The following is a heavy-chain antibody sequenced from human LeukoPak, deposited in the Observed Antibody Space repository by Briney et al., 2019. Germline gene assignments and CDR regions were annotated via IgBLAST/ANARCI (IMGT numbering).Heavy chain of an antibody. CDR3: ARDQFGGESGIRFWPEPNYYYGMDV. Sequence: ASVKVSCKASGYTFTSYYMHWVRQAPGQGLEWMGIINPSGGSTSYAQKFQGRVTMTRDTSTSTVYMELSSLRSEDTAVYYCARDQFGGESGIRFWPEPNYYYGMDVWGQGTTVTVS. V-gene: IGHV1-46*01. J-gene: IGHJ6*02. D-gene: IGHD3-10*01. CDR1: GYTFTSYY. CDR2: INPSGGST.